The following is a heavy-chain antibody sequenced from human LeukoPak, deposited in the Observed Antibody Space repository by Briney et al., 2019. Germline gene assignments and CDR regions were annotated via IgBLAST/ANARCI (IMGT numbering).Heavy chain of an antibody. D-gene: IGHD3-10*01. J-gene: IGHJ4*02. V-gene: IGHV1-2*02. CDR3: ARDLTLLWFGELSDHHCFDY. Sequence: ASVKVSCKASGYTFPSSGISWVRQAPGQGLEWMGWINPNSGGTNYAQKFQGRVTMTRDTSISTAYMELSRLRSDDTAVYYCARDLTLLWFGELSDHHCFDYWGQGTLVTVSS. CDR2: INPNSGGT. CDR1: GYTFPSSG.